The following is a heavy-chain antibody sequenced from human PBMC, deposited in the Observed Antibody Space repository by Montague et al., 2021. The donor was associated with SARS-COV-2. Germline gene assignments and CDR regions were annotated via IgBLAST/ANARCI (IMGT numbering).Heavy chain of an antibody. Sequence: SETLSLTCAVDGGCCSGYYWSWIRQAPGRGLEWLGEINHSGSTNYNPSLKSRVTISVDTSKNQFSLKLSSVTAADTAVYYCARGLAELRYFDWYHYYFDYWGQGTLVTVSS. CDR1: GGCCSGYY. CDR2: INHSGST. J-gene: IGHJ4*02. D-gene: IGHD3-9*01. V-gene: IGHV4-34*01. CDR3: ARGLAELRYFDWYHYYFDY.